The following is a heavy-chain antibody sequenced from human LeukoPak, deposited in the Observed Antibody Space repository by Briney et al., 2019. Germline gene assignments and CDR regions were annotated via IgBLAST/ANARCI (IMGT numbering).Heavy chain of an antibody. Sequence: SETLSLTCAVSGGSISSGGYSWSWIRQPPGKGLEWIGYIYYSGSTYYNPSLKSRVTISVDTSKNRFSLNLSSVTAADTAVYYCARFRQYSGSFYTAIDYWGQGTLVTVSS. CDR2: IYYSGST. V-gene: IGHV4-30-4*07. D-gene: IGHD1-26*01. CDR1: GGSISSGGYS. CDR3: ARFRQYSGSFYTAIDY. J-gene: IGHJ4*02.